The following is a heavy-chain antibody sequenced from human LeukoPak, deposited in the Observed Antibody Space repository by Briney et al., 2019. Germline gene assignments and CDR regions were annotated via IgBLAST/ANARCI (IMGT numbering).Heavy chain of an antibody. CDR3: ARLSDYYDSSGYYNPANIDY. J-gene: IGHJ4*02. D-gene: IGHD3-22*01. CDR1: GGSISSSSYY. CDR2: IYYSGST. Sequence: SETLSLTCTVSGGSISSSSYYWGWIRQPPGTGLEWIGSIYYSGSTYYNPSLKSRVTISVDTSKNQFSLKLSSVTAADTAVYYCARLSDYYDSSGYYNPANIDYWGQGTLVTVSS. V-gene: IGHV4-39*01.